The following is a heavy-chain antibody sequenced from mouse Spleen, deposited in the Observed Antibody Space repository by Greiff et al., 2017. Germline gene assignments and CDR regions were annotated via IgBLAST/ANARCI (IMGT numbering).Heavy chain of an antibody. CDR1: GFSLTSYG. CDR2: IWGGGST. V-gene: IGHV2-6*01. CDR3: ASSAYYSYYSYDPFAY. D-gene: IGHD2-12*01. Sequence: VKLMESGPGLVAPSQSLSITCTVSGFSLTSYGVDWVRQSPGKGLEWLGVIWGGGSTNYNSALKSRLSISKDNSKSQVFLKMNSLQTDDTAMYYCASSAYYSYYSYDPFAYWGQGTLVTVSA. J-gene: IGHJ3*01.